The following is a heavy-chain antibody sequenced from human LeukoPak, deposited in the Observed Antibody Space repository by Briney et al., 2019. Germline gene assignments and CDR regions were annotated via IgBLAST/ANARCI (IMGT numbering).Heavy chain of an antibody. D-gene: IGHD2-2*01. CDR3: ARHASYCSSTSCLAWFDP. CDR2: IDPGDSDT. CDR1: GYSFTNYW. J-gene: IGHJ5*02. Sequence: GESLKISCKGSGYSFTNYWIGWVRQMPGKGLEWLGIIDPGDSDTRYSPSFQGQVTISADKSISTAYLQWSSLKASDTAMYYCARHASYCSSTSCLAWFDPWGQGTLVTVSS. V-gene: IGHV5-51*01.